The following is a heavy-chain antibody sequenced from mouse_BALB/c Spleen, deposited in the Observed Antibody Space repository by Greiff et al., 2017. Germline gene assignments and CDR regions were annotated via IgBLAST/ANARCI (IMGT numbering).Heavy chain of an antibody. CDR2: ISSGGST. V-gene: IGHV5-6-5*01. CDR3: AREGETPFDY. Sequence: EVMLVESGGGLVKPGGSLKLSCAASGFTFSSYAMSWVRQTPEKRLEWVASISSGGSTYYPDSVKGRFTISRDNARNILYLQMSSLRSEDTAMYYCAREGETPFDYWGQGTTLTVSS. J-gene: IGHJ2*01. CDR1: GFTFSSYA.